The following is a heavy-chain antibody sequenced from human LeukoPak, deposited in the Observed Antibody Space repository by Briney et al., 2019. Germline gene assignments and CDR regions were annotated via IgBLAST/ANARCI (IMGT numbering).Heavy chain of an antibody. CDR2: INPNTGGT. CDR3: AISPGRWRPLDY. V-gene: IGHV1-2*02. J-gene: IGHJ4*02. CDR1: GYTFTGYY. D-gene: IGHD2-15*01. Sequence: GASVKVSCKASGYTFTGYYIHWVRQAPGQGLEWMGWINPNTGGTNYAQKFQGRVTVASDTSISTAYMELSRLRSDDTALFYCAISPGRWRPLDYWGQGTLVTVSS.